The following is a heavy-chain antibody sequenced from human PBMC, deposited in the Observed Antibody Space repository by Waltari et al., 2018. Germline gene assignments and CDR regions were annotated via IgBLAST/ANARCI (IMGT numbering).Heavy chain of an antibody. D-gene: IGHD2-21*01. CDR2: IIPIFGTA. CDR1: GCPFSRYA. Sequence: QVQLVQSGAEVKKPGSSVKVSCKASGCPFSRYALSWVRQARGQGLEWMGGIIPIFGTANYAQKFQGRVTITTDESTSTAYMELSSLRSEDTAVYYCARERGGYCGGDCYRGAFDIWGQGTMVTVSS. CDR3: ARERGGYCGGDCYRGAFDI. J-gene: IGHJ3*02. V-gene: IGHV1-69*05.